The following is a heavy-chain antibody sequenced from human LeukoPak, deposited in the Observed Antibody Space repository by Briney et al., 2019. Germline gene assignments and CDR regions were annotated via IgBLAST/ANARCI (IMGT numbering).Heavy chain of an antibody. V-gene: IGHV3-30*02. CDR3: AKAIHSSSSGVVDY. CDR1: GFIFSNYA. Sequence: PGGSLRLSCAASGFIFSNYAMHWVRQAPGKGLEWVTFIRYDGGNKYYAESVKGRFTISRDNSKNTLYLQMTSLRAEDTAVYYCAKAIHSSSSGVVDYWGQGTLVTVSS. CDR2: IRYDGGNK. J-gene: IGHJ4*02. D-gene: IGHD6-6*01.